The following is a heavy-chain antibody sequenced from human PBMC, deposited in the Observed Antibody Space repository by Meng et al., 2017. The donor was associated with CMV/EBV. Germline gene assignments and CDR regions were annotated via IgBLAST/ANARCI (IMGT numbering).Heavy chain of an antibody. J-gene: IGHJ4*02. D-gene: IGHD2-15*01. CDR1: GYSFTGYY. V-gene: IGHV1-2*02. CDR3: ARLGSTDDY. Sequence: QAQLWTPGGAVHPPRASGKVSCKPSGYSFTGYYMHWVRQAPRRGLEWMGWINPNSGGTNYAQTFQGRVTMTRDTSISTAYMELSRLRSDDTAVYYCARLGSTDDYWGQGTLVTVFS. CDR2: INPNSGGT.